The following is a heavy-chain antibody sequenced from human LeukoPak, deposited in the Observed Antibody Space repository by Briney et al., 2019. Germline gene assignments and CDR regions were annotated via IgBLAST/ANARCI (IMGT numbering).Heavy chain of an antibody. CDR3: ASAGRGHYWFDP. CDR2: IYYSGST. D-gene: IGHD2-15*01. J-gene: IGHJ5*02. CDR1: GGSISSYY. Sequence: SETLSLTCTVSGGSISSYYWSWIRQPPGKGLEWIGYIYYSGSTNYNPSLKSRVTISVDTSKNQFSLKLSSATAADTAVYYCASAGRGHYWFDPWGQGTLVTVSS. V-gene: IGHV4-59*01.